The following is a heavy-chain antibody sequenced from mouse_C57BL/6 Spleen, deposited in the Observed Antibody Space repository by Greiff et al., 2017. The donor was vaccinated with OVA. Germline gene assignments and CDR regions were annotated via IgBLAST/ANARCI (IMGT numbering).Heavy chain of an antibody. V-gene: IGHV1-85*01. Sequence: QVQLQQSGPELVKPGASVKLSCKAFGYTFTSYDINWVKQRPGQGLEWIGRIYPRGGSTKYNEKFKGKATLTVDTTSSPAYMELHCLIYEDSTVDVCTMELQGYCFDYWGQGTTLTVSS. CDR2: IYPRGGST. D-gene: IGHD1-3*01. CDR1: GYTFTSYD. J-gene: IGHJ2*01. CDR3: TMELQGYCFDY.